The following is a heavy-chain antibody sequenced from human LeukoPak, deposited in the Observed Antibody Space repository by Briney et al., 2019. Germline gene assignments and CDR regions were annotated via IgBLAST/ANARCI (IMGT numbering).Heavy chain of an antibody. Sequence: GGSLRLSFAPSGFTFDDYAMPWFRQAPGKGLEGASAISGNSGRIGYADSVKGRLTISRDNAKNSLYLQMNSLRAEDTASYYCARDHYYDSSGYHYFDSWGQGTLVTVSS. CDR2: ISGNSGRI. D-gene: IGHD3-22*01. J-gene: IGHJ4*02. CDR1: GFTFDDYA. CDR3: ARDHYYDSSGYHYFDS. V-gene: IGHV3-9*01.